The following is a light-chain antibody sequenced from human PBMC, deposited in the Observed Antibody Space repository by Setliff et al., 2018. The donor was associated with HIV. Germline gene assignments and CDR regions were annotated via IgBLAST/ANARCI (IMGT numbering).Light chain of an antibody. CDR2: EVR. Sequence: QSALAQPASVSGSPRQSITISCTGTSTDIGGYNYVSWYQQHPGKAPKLLIYEVRNRPSGVSNRFSGSKSGNTASLTISGLQAEDEADYYCSSYAISNTLPFGTGTKVTVL. J-gene: IGLJ1*01. V-gene: IGLV2-14*01. CDR1: STDIGGYNY. CDR3: SSYAISNTLP.